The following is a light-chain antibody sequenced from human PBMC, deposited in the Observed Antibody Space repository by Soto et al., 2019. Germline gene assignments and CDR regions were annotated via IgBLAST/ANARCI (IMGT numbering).Light chain of an antibody. CDR2: GAS. CDR3: QQSGSSPLIT. Sequence: EIVLTQSPGTLSLSPGEGATLSCRASQSVSSSYLAWYQQKPGQAPRLLIYGASSRATGIPDRFSGGGSGTDFTLTISRLEPEDFVVYYCQQSGSSPLITFGQGTRLEI. CDR1: QSVSSSY. J-gene: IGKJ5*01. V-gene: IGKV3-20*01.